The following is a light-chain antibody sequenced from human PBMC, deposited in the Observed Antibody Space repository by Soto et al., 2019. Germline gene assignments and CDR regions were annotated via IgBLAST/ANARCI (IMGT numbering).Light chain of an antibody. V-gene: IGLV2-14*03. J-gene: IGLJ2*01. CDR2: DVN. Sequence: QSALTQPASVSGSPGQSITISCTGTSADIGGYNYVSWYQQHPGKAPKLIIYDVNYRPSGVSDRFSGSKSGNTASLTISVLQAEDEADYYCSSYTSTTTLFGGGTKLTVL. CDR1: SADIGGYNY. CDR3: SSYTSTTTL.